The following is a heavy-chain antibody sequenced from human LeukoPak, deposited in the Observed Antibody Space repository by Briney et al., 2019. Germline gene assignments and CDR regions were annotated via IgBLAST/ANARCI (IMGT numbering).Heavy chain of an antibody. V-gene: IGHV4-59*12. CDR3: ARSGSYSGPYVY. CDR1: GGSMLSVY. CDR2: IYDSGNT. D-gene: IGHD1-26*01. J-gene: IGHJ4*02. Sequence: SETLSLTCTVSGGSMLSVYWSWVRQPPGKGLEWIGYIYDSGNTNYNPSLKSRITMSVDTSKNQFSLKLSSVTAADTAVYYCARSGSYSGPYVYWGQGTVVTVSS.